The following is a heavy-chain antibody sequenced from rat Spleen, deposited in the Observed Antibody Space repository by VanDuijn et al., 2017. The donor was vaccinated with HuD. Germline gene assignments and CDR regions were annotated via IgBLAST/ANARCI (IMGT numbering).Heavy chain of an antibody. J-gene: IGHJ2*01. CDR3: VSSNCDYFDY. CDR2: ITYDGSTT. CDR1: GFTFSNYG. V-gene: IGHV5-29*01. D-gene: IGHD1-10*01. Sequence: EVQLVESGGGLVQPGRSLKLSCAASGFTFSNYGMAWVRQAPTKGLEWVATITYDGSTTYYRESVKGRFTISIDNAKSTLYLQMDSLRSEDTATYYCVSSNCDYFDYWGQGVMVTVSS.